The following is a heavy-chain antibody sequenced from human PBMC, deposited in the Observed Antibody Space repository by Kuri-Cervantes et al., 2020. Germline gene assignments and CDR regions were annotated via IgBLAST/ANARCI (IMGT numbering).Heavy chain of an antibody. V-gene: IGHV2-70*04. J-gene: IGHJ4*02. CDR3: ARVGTTMIRGVKNYYFDS. Sequence: CGPTLVKPTQTLTLTCTFCEFSLSTGAVRVSWIRQPPGKALEWLARIDWNDYKFYSTSLNNRLTISKDSSKNQVVLRMTNMDPADTATYYCARVGTTMIRGVKNYYFDSWGPGTLVTVSS. D-gene: IGHD3-10*01. CDR1: EFSLSTGAVR. CDR2: IDWNDYK.